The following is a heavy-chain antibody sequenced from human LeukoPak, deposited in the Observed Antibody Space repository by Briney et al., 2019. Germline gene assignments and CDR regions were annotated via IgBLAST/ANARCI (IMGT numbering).Heavy chain of an antibody. Sequence: GGSLRLSCAASGFTCSDYSMNWVRQAPGKGLEGVSYISSSGFTINYADSVKGRFTISRDNSKNTLYLQMNSLRAEDTAVYYCARRAGAYSHPYDYWGQGTLVTVSS. CDR3: ARRAGAYSHPYDY. V-gene: IGHV3-48*01. CDR2: ISSSGFTI. J-gene: IGHJ4*02. D-gene: IGHD4/OR15-4a*01. CDR1: GFTCSDYS.